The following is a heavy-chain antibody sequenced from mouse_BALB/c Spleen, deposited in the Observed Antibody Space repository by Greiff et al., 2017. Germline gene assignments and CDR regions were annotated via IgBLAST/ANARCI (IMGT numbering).Heavy chain of an antibody. CDR1: GFTFSSYA. CDR3: AREGLQYPAMDY. CDR2: ISSGGST. J-gene: IGHJ4*01. V-gene: IGHV5-6-5*01. D-gene: IGHD3-1*01. Sequence: EVHLVESGGGLVKPGGSLKLSCAASGFTFSSYAMSWVRQTPEKRLEWVASISSGGSTYYPDSVKGRFTISRDNARNILYLQMSSLRSEDTAMYYCAREGLQYPAMDYWGQGTSVTVSS.